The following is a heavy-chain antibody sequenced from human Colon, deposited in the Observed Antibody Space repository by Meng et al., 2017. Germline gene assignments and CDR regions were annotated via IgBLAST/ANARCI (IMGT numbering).Heavy chain of an antibody. V-gene: IGHV4-39*01. CDR1: SGSFGGSTYY. CDR3: ARPYSSSWSFDY. CDR2: FYYGGGT. J-gene: IGHJ4*02. Sequence: QLQLQESGPGLVKPSETLSLTCTVSSGSFGGSTYYWSWIRQSPGKGLEWIGSFYYGGGTYYNPSLKSRVTISVDTSKNQFSLKLSSVTAADTGVYYCARPYSSSWSFDYWGQGTLVTVSS. D-gene: IGHD6-13*01.